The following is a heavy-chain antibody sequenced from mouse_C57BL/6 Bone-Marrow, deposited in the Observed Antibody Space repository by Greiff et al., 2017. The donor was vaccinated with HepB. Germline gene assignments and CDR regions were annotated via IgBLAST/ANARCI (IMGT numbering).Heavy chain of an antibody. CDR1: GFTFSDYY. CDR3: ARDYYGSSYWYFDV. Sequence: EVKLMESEGGLVQPGSSMKLSCTASGFTFSDYYMAWVRQVPEKGLEWVANINYDGSSTYYLDSLKSRFIISRDNAKNILYIQMSSLKSEDTATYYCARDYYGSSYWYFDVWGTGTTVTVSS. J-gene: IGHJ1*03. CDR2: INYDGSST. D-gene: IGHD1-1*01. V-gene: IGHV5-16*01.